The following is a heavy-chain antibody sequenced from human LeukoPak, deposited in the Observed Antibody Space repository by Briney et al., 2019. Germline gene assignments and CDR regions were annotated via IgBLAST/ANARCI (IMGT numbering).Heavy chain of an antibody. D-gene: IGHD2-2*01. CDR3: AKDPYGTRYFDY. V-gene: IGHV3-23*01. CDR1: GFTFSSHA. CDR2: LSGSGYNT. J-gene: IGHJ4*02. Sequence: GGSLRLSCAASGFTFSSHAPSWVRQAPGKGLEWASSLSGSGYNTYYADSVKGRFTISRDNSKNTVYLQMNSLRAEDTAVYYCAKDPYGTRYFDYWGQGTLVTVSS.